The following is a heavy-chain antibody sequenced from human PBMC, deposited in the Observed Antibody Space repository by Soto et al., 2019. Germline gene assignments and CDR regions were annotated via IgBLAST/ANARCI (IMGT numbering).Heavy chain of an antibody. CDR2: ISGSGGST. J-gene: IGHJ4*02. V-gene: IGHV3-23*01. CDR1: GFTFSSYA. CDR3: AKDLWYSSSSGYFDY. Sequence: PVGSLRLSCAASGFTFSSYAMSWVRQAPGKGLEWVSAISGSGGSTYYADSVKGRFTISRDNSKNTLYLQMNSLRAEDTAVYYCAKDLWYSSSSGYFDYWGQGTLVTVSS. D-gene: IGHD6-6*01.